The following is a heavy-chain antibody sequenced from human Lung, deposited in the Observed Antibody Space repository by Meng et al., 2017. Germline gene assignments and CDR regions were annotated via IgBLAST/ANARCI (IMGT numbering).Heavy chain of an antibody. Sequence: QGQIKQGGEGLVKPSETLSLTCAVYGGSFSGYYWSWIRQPPGKGLEWIGEIIDSGSTNYNPSLKSRVTISVDTSKNQFSLRVTSVTAADRAVYYCVRRTYSSGWYFDYWGQGTLVTVSS. CDR1: GGSFSGYY. CDR3: VRRTYSSGWYFDY. CDR2: IIDSGST. V-gene: IGHV4-34*02. D-gene: IGHD6-19*01. J-gene: IGHJ4*02.